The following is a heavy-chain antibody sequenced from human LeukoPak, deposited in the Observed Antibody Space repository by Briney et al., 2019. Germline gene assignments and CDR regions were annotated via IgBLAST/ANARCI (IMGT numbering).Heavy chain of an antibody. CDR2: IYSGGST. V-gene: IGHV3-53*01. CDR3: ARMAVAGGFGY. Sequence: QTGGSLRHSCAASGFTVSSNYMSWVRQAPGKGLEWVSVIYSGGSTYYADSVKGRFTISRDNSKNTLYLQMNSLRAEDTAVYYCARMAVAGGFGYWGQGALVTVSS. J-gene: IGHJ4*02. D-gene: IGHD6-19*01. CDR1: GFTVSSNY.